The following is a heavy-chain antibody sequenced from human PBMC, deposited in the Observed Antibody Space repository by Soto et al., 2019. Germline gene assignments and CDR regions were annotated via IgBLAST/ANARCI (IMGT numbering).Heavy chain of an antibody. V-gene: IGHV1-69*06. J-gene: IGHJ4*02. D-gene: IGHD3-22*01. CDR3: ARERSRYDRSGYYRPAY. Sequence: QVQLVQSGAEVKKPGSSVKVSCKASGDTFSNYAISWVRQAPGQGLEWMGGIIPILGTPSYAQKFQGRVTITADKSTSTAYMELSSLRSEDTAVYYCARERSRYDRSGYYRPAYWGQGTLVTVSS. CDR2: IIPILGTP. CDR1: GDTFSNYA.